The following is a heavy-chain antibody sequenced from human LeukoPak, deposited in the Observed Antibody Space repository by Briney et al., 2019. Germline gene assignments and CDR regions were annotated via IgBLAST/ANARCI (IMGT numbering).Heavy chain of an antibody. D-gene: IGHD2-2*02. Sequence: GGSLRLSCAASGFTFSSYAMSWVREAPGEGREGGSAINGSGGSTYYADSVKGRFTISRDNSKNTLYLHMNSLRAPDTAAYYCARGSLGYCDSTSCFTQFDYWGQGTLVTVSS. CDR2: INGSGGST. J-gene: IGHJ4*02. CDR3: ARGSLGYCDSTSCFTQFDY. V-gene: IGHV3-23*01. CDR1: GFTFSSYA.